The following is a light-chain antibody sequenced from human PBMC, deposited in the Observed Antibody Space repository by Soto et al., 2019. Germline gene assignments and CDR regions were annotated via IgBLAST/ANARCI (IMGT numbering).Light chain of an antibody. CDR3: QSYDSSLRGGV. CDR2: GNS. V-gene: IGLV1-40*01. Sequence: QCVLTQPPSVSGAPGQRVTISCTGSSGHIGAGYDVHWYQQLPGTAPKLLIYGNSNRPSGVPDRFSGSKSGTSASLAITGLQAEDEADYYCQSYDSSLRGGVFGGGTKLTAL. CDR1: SGHIGAGYD. J-gene: IGLJ2*01.